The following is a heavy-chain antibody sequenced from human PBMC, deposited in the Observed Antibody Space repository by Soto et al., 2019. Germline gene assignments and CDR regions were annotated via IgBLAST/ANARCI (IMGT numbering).Heavy chain of an antibody. Sequence: QVQLQESGPGLVKPSETLSLTCAVSGDSISSYYCMWIRQPPGKGLESIGYLYYGRSANYNPSLKSRVTLSPDTSTNQCSLTLLSITAADTAVDYCALRSMAVVPEYWGPGTLVNVSS. V-gene: IGHV4-59*01. D-gene: IGHD3-22*01. J-gene: IGHJ4*02. CDR2: LYYGRSA. CDR1: GDSISSYY. CDR3: ALRSMAVVPEY.